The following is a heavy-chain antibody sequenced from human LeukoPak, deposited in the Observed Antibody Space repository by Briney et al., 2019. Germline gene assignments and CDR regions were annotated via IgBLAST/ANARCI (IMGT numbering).Heavy chain of an antibody. J-gene: IGHJ4*02. CDR2: ISGSGGST. Sequence: GGSLRLSCAASGFTFSSYAMSWVRQAPGKGLEWVSAISGSGGSTYYADSVKGRFAISRDNAKDSLYLQMNSLRIEDTAVYYCATSGYNFDYWGQGTLVTVSS. CDR3: ATSGYNFDY. D-gene: IGHD5-18*01. V-gene: IGHV3-23*01. CDR1: GFTFSSYA.